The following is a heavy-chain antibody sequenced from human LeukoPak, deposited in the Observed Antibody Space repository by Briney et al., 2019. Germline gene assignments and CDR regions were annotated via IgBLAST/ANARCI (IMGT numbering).Heavy chain of an antibody. J-gene: IGHJ3*02. D-gene: IGHD5/OR15-5a*01. CDR3: ARDLGVYVGYDAFDI. V-gene: IGHV3-48*03. CDR1: GFTFNTYE. Sequence: QPGGSLRLSCAASGFTFNTYEMNWVRQAPGRGLEWVSYISSSGSTIFYADSVKGRFTISRDNAKNSLFLHMNSLRAEDTAVYYCARDLGVYVGYDAFDIWGQGTMVTVSS. CDR2: ISSSGSTI.